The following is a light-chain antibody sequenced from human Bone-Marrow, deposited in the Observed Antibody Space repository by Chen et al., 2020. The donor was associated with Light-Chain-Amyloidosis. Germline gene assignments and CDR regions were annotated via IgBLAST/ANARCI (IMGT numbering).Light chain of an antibody. Sequence: QSALTQPASVSGSPGRSITISCSGTIIGTFNLVSWYQQNPGNAPKLIIYEGSRRPSEVSDRFSGATSGNTASLTISGLQTVDEADYYVCSDGGYSTFVFGGRTKLTVL. CDR2: EGS. CDR3: CSDGGYSTFV. J-gene: IGLJ2*01. V-gene: IGLV2-23*03. CDR1: IIGTFNL.